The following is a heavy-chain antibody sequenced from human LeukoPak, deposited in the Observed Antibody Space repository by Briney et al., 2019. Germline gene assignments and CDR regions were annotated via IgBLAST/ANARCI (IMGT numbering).Heavy chain of an antibody. Sequence: GGSLRLSCAASGFTFSSYGMHWVRRAPGKGLEWVAIISYDGSNKYYADSVKGRFTISRDNSKNTLYLQMNSLRAEDTAVYYCAKDSPVTVRYYYCGMDVWGQGTTVTVSS. V-gene: IGHV3-30*18. D-gene: IGHD4-17*01. CDR1: GFTFSSYG. CDR2: ISYDGSNK. J-gene: IGHJ6*02. CDR3: AKDSPVTVRYYYCGMDV.